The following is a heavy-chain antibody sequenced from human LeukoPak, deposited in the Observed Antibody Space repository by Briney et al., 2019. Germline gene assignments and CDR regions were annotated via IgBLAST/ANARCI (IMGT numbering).Heavy chain of an antibody. CDR2: INHSVGT. Sequence: SETLSLTCSVYSGSFSGYYWSWIRQPPGKGLEWIGEINHSVGTNYNPSLKSRVTISVDKSKNQFSPKLSSVTAADTAVYYCARDLGADPYYFDNWGQGTLVSVSS. V-gene: IGHV4-34*01. CDR3: ARDLGADPYYFDN. CDR1: SGSFSGYY. J-gene: IGHJ4*02.